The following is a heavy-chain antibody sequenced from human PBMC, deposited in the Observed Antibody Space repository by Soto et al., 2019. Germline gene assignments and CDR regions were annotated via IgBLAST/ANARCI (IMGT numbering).Heavy chain of an antibody. Sequence: EVQLLESGGGLVQPGGSLRLSCAASGFTFSSYAMSWVRQAPGKGLEWVSAISGSGGSTYYADSVKGRFTISRDNSKNTLYLQMNRLRAEDTAVYYCAKQGSYCSSTSCYNWFDPWGQGTLVTVSS. CDR2: ISGSGGST. V-gene: IGHV3-23*01. D-gene: IGHD2-2*01. CDR1: GFTFSSYA. CDR3: AKQGSYCSSTSCYNWFDP. J-gene: IGHJ5*02.